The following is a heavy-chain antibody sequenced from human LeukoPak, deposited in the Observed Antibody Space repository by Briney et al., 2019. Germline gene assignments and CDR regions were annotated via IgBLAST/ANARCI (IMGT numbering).Heavy chain of an antibody. Sequence: GGSLRLSCAASGFTFSDYYMSWIRQAPGKGLEWVSYISSSSSYTNYADSVKGRFTISRDNAKNSLYLQMNSLRAEDTAVYYCTRGGVVPAEYFQHWGQGTLVTVSS. CDR2: ISSSSSYT. CDR1: GFTFSDYY. J-gene: IGHJ1*01. V-gene: IGHV3-11*03. D-gene: IGHD2-21*01. CDR3: TRGGVVPAEYFQH.